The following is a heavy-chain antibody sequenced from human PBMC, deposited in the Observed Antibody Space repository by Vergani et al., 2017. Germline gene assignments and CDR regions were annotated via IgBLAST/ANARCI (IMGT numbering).Heavy chain of an antibody. V-gene: IGHV4-59*05. CDR3: ASSMTTVTSRYYGMDV. Sequence: QVQLQESGPGLVKPSETLSLTCTVSGAAIKDFYWSWFRQPPGKGLEWIGSIYYSGSTYYNPSLKSRVTISVDTSKNQFSLKLSSVTAADTAVYYCASSMTTVTSRYYGMDVWGQGTTVTVSS. CDR2: IYYSGST. J-gene: IGHJ6*02. CDR1: GAAIKDFY. D-gene: IGHD4-17*01.